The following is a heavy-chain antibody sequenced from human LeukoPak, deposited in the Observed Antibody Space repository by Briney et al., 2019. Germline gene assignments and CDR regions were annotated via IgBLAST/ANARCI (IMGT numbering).Heavy chain of an antibody. CDR2: INPNSGGT. CDR1: GYTFTGYY. CDR3: ARDPTATAAAGTYYYYYYMDV. Sequence: ASVKVSCKASGYTFTGYYMHWVRQAPGQGLEWMGWINPNSGGTNYAQKFQGRVTMTRDTSISTAYMELSRLRSDDTAVYYCARDPTATAAAGTYYYYYYMDVWGKGTTVTVSS. V-gene: IGHV1-2*02. J-gene: IGHJ6*03. D-gene: IGHD6-13*01.